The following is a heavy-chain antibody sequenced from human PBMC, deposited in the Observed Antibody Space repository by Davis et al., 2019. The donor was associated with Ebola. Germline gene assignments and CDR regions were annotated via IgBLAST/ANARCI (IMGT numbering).Heavy chain of an antibody. V-gene: IGHV4-61*01. CDR3: ARNHRVRNSGSYYLYYYYMDV. J-gene: IGHJ6*03. CDR1: GGSVSSGSYY. Sequence: PSETLSLTCTVSGGSVSSGSYYWSWIRQPPGKGLEWIGYIYYSGSTNYNPSLKSRVTISVDTSKNQFSLKLSSVTAADTAVYYCARNHRVRNSGSYYLYYYYMDVWGKGTTVTVSS. D-gene: IGHD1-26*01. CDR2: IYYSGST.